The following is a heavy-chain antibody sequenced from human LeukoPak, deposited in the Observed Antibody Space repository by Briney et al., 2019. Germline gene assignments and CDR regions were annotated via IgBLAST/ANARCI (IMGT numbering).Heavy chain of an antibody. J-gene: IGHJ5*02. CDR3: ASALRFLEWLLTFDP. V-gene: IGHV4-39*01. CDR2: IYYSGST. D-gene: IGHD3-3*01. Sequence: SETLSLTCTVSGGSISSSSYYWGWIRQPPGKGLEWIGSIYYSGSTYYNPSLKSRVTISVDTSKNQFSLKLSSVTAADTAVYYCASALRFLEWLLTFDPWGQGTLVTVSS. CDR1: GGSISSSSYY.